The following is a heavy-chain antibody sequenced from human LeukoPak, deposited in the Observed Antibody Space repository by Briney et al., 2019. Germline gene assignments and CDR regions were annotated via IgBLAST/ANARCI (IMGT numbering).Heavy chain of an antibody. Sequence: GESLKISCKGSGYRFSSYWIGWVRQMPGKGLEWMGIIYPRDSDTRYSPSFQGQVTISVDKSISTAYLQWSSLEASDTAMYYCASSVEVARGRCFDYWGQGTLATVSS. D-gene: IGHD6-19*01. V-gene: IGHV5-51*01. CDR3: ASSVEVARGRCFDY. CDR1: GYRFSSYW. J-gene: IGHJ4*02. CDR2: IYPRDSDT.